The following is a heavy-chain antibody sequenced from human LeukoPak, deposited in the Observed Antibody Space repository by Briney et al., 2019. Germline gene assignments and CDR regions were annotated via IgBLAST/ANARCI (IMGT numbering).Heavy chain of an antibody. Sequence: TSVKVSCKASGFTFTSSAMQWVRQARGQRLEWIGWIVVGSGNTNYAQKFQERVTITRDMSTSTAYMELSGLRSEDTAVYYCAADRYDILTGYYNCWGQGTLVTVSS. J-gene: IGHJ4*02. CDR3: AADRYDILTGYYNC. V-gene: IGHV1-58*02. CDR2: IVVGSGNT. D-gene: IGHD3-9*01. CDR1: GFTFTSSA.